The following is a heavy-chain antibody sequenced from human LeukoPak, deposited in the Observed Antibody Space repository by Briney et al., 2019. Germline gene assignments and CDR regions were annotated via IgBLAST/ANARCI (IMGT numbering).Heavy chain of an antibody. V-gene: IGHV3-30-3*01. J-gene: IGHJ4*02. CDR1: GFTFSSYW. CDR2: ISYDGSNK. CDR3: ARDIGQY. Sequence: GGSLRLSCAASGFTFSSYWMSWVRQAPGKGLEWVAVISYDGSNKYYADSVKGRFTISRDNSKNTLYLQMNSLRAEDTAVYYCARDIGQYWGQGTLVTVSS. D-gene: IGHD1-26*01.